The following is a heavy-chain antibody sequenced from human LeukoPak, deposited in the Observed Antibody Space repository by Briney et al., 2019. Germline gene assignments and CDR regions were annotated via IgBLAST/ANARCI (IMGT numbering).Heavy chain of an antibody. D-gene: IGHD1-26*01. CDR2: INWNGGST. J-gene: IGHJ3*01. CDR3: ARGIVGATGSG. Sequence: RAGGSLRLSCAASGFTFDDYGMSWVRQAPGKGLKWVSGINWNGGSTGYADSVKGRFTISRDNAKNSLYLQMNSLRAEDTALYYCARGIVGATGSGWGQGTMVTVSS. CDR1: GFTFDDYG. V-gene: IGHV3-20*04.